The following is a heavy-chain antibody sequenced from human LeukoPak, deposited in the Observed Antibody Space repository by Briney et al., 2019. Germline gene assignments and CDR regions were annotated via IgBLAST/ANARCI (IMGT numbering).Heavy chain of an antibody. V-gene: IGHV3-9*01. J-gene: IGHJ6*02. D-gene: IGHD2-15*01. CDR2: ISWNSGSI. CDR3: ARDLVVVVAEIYYYYGMDV. CDR1: GFTFDDYA. Sequence: AGGSLRLSCAASGFTFDDYAMHWVRQAPGKGLEWVSGISWNSGSIGYADSVKGRFTISRDNAKNSLYLQMNSLRAEDTAVYYCARDLVVVVAEIYYYYGMDVWGQGTTVTVSS.